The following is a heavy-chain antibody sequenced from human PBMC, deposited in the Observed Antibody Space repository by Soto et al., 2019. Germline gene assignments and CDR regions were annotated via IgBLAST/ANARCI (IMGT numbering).Heavy chain of an antibody. CDR1: GGTFSSYA. Sequence: QVQLVQSGAEVKKPGSSVKVSCKASGGTFSSYAISWVRQAPGQGLEWMGGIIPIFGTANYAQKFQGRVTITADGSPCIAYIELSSLGSEDTAGYFCAREPPPFPAAIYSYGSFDYWGQGSLVTVSS. D-gene: IGHD5-18*01. CDR3: AREPPPFPAAIYSYGSFDY. V-gene: IGHV1-69*01. J-gene: IGHJ4*02. CDR2: IIPIFGTA.